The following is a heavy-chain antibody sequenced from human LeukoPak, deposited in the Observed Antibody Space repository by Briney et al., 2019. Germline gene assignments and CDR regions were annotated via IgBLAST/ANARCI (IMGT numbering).Heavy chain of an antibody. CDR2: IYYSGST. V-gene: IGHV4-59*01. D-gene: IGHD4-11*01. Sequence: PSETLSLTCAVSGGSISGYYWSWIRQPPGKGLEWIGYIYYSGSTNYNPSLKSRLTISVDTSKNQFSLNLGSVTAADTAVYYCARLRGNYFPDYWGQGTLVTVSS. CDR3: ARLRGNYFPDY. J-gene: IGHJ4*02. CDR1: GGSISGYY.